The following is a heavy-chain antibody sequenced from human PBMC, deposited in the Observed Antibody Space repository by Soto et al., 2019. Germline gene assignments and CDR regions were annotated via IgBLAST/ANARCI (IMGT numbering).Heavy chain of an antibody. J-gene: IGHJ4*02. CDR3: AKVLIRGVLIIGVFDY. V-gene: IGHV3-23*01. D-gene: IGHD3-10*01. Sequence: GGSLRLSCAASGFTFSTYAMTWVRQVPRKGLEWVSGIGGSGGGTDHADSVKGRFTISRDNSKNTLYLQMNSLRAEDTAVYYCAKVLIRGVLIIGVFDYWGQGALVTVSS. CDR1: GFTFSTYA. CDR2: IGGSGGGT.